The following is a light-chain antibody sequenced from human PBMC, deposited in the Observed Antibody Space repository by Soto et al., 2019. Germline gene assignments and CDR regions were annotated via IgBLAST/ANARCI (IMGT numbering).Light chain of an antibody. Sequence: DIVMPQPPPTLSVSPGERATLSCRARQSSTCNLTWYQQKPGQAPRLLIYDASTRATGIPARFSGSGSGTEFTLTISSLQSEDFAVYYCQQYNNWPLTFGGGTKVEIK. V-gene: IGKV3-15*01. CDR1: QSSTCN. CDR3: QQYNNWPLT. J-gene: IGKJ4*01. CDR2: DAS.